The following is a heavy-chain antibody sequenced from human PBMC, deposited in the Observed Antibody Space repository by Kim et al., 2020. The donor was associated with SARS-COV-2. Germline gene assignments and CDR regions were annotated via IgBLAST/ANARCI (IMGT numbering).Heavy chain of an antibody. J-gene: IGHJ6*03. CDR3: ARKREGMDV. V-gene: IGHV1-3*01. Sequence: GNTQYSQKFKGRGTITRDPAASTAYMELSSLRSEDTAVYYCARKREGMDVWGKGTTVTVSS. CDR2: GNT.